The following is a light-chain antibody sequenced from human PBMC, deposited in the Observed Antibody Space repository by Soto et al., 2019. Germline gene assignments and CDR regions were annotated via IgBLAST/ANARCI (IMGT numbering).Light chain of an antibody. J-gene: IGLJ1*01. CDR3: AAWDGSLNAFV. V-gene: IGLV1-44*01. CDR1: SSNIGSNT. Sequence: SVLTQPPSASGTPGQRVTISCSGSSSNIGSNTVNWYQQLPGTAPKLLIYSNNQWPSGVPDRFSGSKSGTSASLAISGLHSEDEADYYCAAWDGSLNAFVFGTGTKVTVL. CDR2: SNN.